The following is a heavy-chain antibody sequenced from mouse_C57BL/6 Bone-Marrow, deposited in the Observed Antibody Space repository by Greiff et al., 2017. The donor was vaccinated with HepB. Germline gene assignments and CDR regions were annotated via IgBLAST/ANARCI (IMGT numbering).Heavy chain of an antibody. Sequence: DVMLVESEGGLVQPGSSMKLSCTASGFTFSDYYMAWVRQVPEKGLEWVANINYDGSSTYYLDSLKSRFIISRDNAKNILYLQMSSPKSEDTATYYCARHDYDRAWFAYWGQGTLVTVSA. J-gene: IGHJ3*01. CDR2: INYDGSST. D-gene: IGHD2-4*01. CDR1: GFTFSDYY. V-gene: IGHV5-16*01. CDR3: ARHDYDRAWFAY.